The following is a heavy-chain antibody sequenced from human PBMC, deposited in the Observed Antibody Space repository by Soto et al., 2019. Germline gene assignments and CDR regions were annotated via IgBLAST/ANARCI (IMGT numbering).Heavy chain of an antibody. CDR1: GGSISSGGYY. CDR2: IYYSGST. Sequence: SETLSLTCTVSGGSISSGGYYWSWIRQHPGKGLEWIGYIYYSGSTYYNPSLKSRVTISVDTSKNQFSLKLSSVTAADTAVYYCARAPRGQGIFDYWGQGTLVTVS. CDR3: ARAPRGQGIFDY. D-gene: IGHD3-10*01. J-gene: IGHJ4*02. V-gene: IGHV4-31*03.